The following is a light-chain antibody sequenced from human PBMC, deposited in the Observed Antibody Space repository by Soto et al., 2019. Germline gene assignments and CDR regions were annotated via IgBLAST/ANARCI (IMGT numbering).Light chain of an antibody. CDR2: DAS. CDR1: QSVSSY. Sequence: EIVLTQSPATLSLSPGERATLSCRASQSVSSYLDWCQQKPGQAPRLLLYDASNSATGIPARSSSRGSTTDFTLTISSLQPDDFVFYCCQQRSTWRPTFGQGTKLEIK. J-gene: IGKJ2*01. V-gene: IGKV3-11*01. CDR3: QQRSTWRPT.